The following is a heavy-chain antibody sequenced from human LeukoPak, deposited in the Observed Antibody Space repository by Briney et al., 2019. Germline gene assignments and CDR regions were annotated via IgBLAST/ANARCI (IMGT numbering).Heavy chain of an antibody. CDR2: IWYDGSNK. V-gene: IGHV3-33*01. J-gene: IGHJ4*02. CDR3: ARAWTYYDILTGYYSFDY. CDR1: GMTFSSYG. Sequence: GGSLRLSCAASGMTFSSYGMHWVRQAPGKGLEWVAVIWYDGSNKYYPDSVKGRFTISRDNSKNTLYLQMNSLRAEDTAVYYCARAWTYYDILTGYYSFDYWGQGTLVTVSS. D-gene: IGHD3-9*01.